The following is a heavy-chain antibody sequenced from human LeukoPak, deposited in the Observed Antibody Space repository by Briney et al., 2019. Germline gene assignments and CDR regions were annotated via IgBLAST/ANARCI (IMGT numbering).Heavy chain of an antibody. CDR2: ISSTNSYI. J-gene: IGHJ5*02. CDR1: GFTFSSYA. D-gene: IGHD6-13*01. Sequence: GGSLRLSCTASGFTFSSYAMSWVRQAPGKGLEWVSSISSTNSYIYYAASVKGRFTISRDNAKSSLYLQMNSLRAEDTAVYYCARDKIPSAGTPRGFDPWGQGTLVTVSS. CDR3: ARDKIPSAGTPRGFDP. V-gene: IGHV3-21*01.